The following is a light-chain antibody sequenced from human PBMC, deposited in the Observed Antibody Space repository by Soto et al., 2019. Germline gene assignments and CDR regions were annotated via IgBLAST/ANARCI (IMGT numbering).Light chain of an antibody. J-gene: IGLJ1*01. CDR1: SSNIGNNY. V-gene: IGLV1-51*01. CDR3: GTWDSSLSAVYV. CDR2: YNN. Sequence: QSVLTQPPSVSAAPGQKVTISCSGSSSNIGNNYVSWYQQLPGTAPKLLIYYNNKRPSGIPDRFSGSKSGTSATLGITGLQTGDEADYYCGTWDSSLSAVYVFGTGTKVTVL.